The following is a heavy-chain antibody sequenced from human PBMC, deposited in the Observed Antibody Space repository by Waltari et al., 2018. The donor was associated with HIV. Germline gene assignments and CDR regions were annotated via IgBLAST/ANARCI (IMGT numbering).Heavy chain of an antibody. V-gene: IGHV4-39*07. CDR2: IYYSGST. Sequence: QLQLQESGPGLVKPSETLSLTCTVSGGSISSSSYYWGWIRQPPGKGLEWIGSIYYSGSTYYNPSLKSRVTISVDTSKNQFSLKLSSVTAADTAVYYCARDNDSSGYHEIDYWGQGTLVTVSS. J-gene: IGHJ4*02. CDR1: GGSISSSSYY. CDR3: ARDNDSSGYHEIDY. D-gene: IGHD3-22*01.